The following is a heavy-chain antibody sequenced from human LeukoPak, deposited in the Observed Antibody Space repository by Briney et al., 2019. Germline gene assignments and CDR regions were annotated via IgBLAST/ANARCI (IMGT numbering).Heavy chain of an antibody. D-gene: IGHD1-26*01. CDR2: INPSGGST. J-gene: IGHJ6*03. Sequence: GASVKVSCKASGYTFTSYYMHWVRQAPGQGLEWMGIINPSGGSTSYAQKFQGRVTMTRDMSTSTVYMELSSLRSEDTAVYYCTRDRRGSYFLYYYYYYMDVWGKGTMVTVSS. CDR1: GYTFTSYY. CDR3: TRDRRGSYFLYYYYYYMDV. V-gene: IGHV1-46*01.